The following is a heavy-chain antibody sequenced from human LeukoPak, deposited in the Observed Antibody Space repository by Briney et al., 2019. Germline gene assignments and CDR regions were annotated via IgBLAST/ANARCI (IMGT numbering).Heavy chain of an antibody. J-gene: IGHJ4*02. CDR1: GYTFTSYY. V-gene: IGHV1-46*01. CDR2: IIPGSGTT. D-gene: IGHD4-11*01. Sequence: GASVKVSCKSSGYTFTSYYIRWMRQAPGQGLEWMGIIIPGSGTTTYAQKFQGRVTMTRDTPTSTVYMELSSLRSEDTAVYYCARGISGGSTVTYFFDYWGQGTLVTVSS. CDR3: ARGISGGSTVTYFFDY.